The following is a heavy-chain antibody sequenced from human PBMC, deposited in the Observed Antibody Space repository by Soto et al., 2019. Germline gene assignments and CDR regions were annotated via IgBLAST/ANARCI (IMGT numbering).Heavy chain of an antibody. CDR3: ARENQFSGTTPLYFDY. J-gene: IGHJ4*02. Sequence: QPGGSLRLSCAASGFTFSSYAMHWVRQAPGKGLEWVAVISYDGSNKYYADSVKGRFTISRDNSKNTLYLQMNSLRAEDTAVYYCARENQFSGTTPLYFDYWGQGTLVTVSS. V-gene: IGHV3-30-3*01. CDR1: GFTFSSYA. CDR2: ISYDGSNK. D-gene: IGHD1-7*01.